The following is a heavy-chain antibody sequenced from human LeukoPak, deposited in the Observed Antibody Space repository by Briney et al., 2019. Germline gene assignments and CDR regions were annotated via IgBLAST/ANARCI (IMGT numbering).Heavy chain of an antibody. J-gene: IGHJ4*02. D-gene: IGHD3-16*02. V-gene: IGHV3-23*01. Sequence: GGSLRLSCAASGFTFSTYAMSWVRQAPGKGLEWVSGISGSGGSTFYADSVKGRFTISRDNTKNSLYLQMNSLRAEDTAVYYCARDRYQYYFDYWGQGTLVTVSS. CDR1: GFTFSTYA. CDR2: ISGSGGST. CDR3: ARDRYQYYFDY.